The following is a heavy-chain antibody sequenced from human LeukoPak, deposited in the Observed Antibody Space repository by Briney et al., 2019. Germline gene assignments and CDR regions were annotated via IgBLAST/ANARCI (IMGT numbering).Heavy chain of an antibody. CDR3: ARETPPYDNPDY. Sequence: PSATLSLTCTVSGYSISSGYYWGWLRQPPGKGREGIGCLYQSGTTYYNPSLKSRVTISVPTSRNQFSLKLSSVTAADTAVYYCARETPPYDNPDYWGQGALVTVSS. CDR2: LYQSGTT. V-gene: IGHV4-38-2*02. D-gene: IGHD3-22*01. CDR1: GYSISSGYY. J-gene: IGHJ4*02.